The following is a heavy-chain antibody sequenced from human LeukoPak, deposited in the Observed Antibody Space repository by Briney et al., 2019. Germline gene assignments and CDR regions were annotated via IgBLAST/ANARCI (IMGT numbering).Heavy chain of an antibody. V-gene: IGHV4-34*01. D-gene: IGHD4-17*01. CDR2: INHSGST. CDR3: AREGSAGDSEPTGAFDI. Sequence: SETLSLTCAVYVGSFSDHYWNWIRQPPGKGPEWIGGINHSGSTKYNPSLKSRVTISVDTSKNQFSLKVTSVTAADTAVYYCAREGSAGDSEPTGAFDIWGQGRMVTVPS. CDR1: VGSFSDHY. J-gene: IGHJ3*02.